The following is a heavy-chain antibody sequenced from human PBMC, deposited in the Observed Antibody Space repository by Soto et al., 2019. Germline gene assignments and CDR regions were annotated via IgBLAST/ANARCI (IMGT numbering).Heavy chain of an antibody. CDR1: GYTLTELS. V-gene: IGHV1-24*01. CDR2: FDPEDGET. CDR3: ATDGALLSVVAATIGWFDP. D-gene: IGHD2-15*01. J-gene: IGHJ5*02. Sequence: ASVKVSCKVSGYTLTELSMHWVRQAPGKGLEWMGGFDPEDGETIYAQKFQGRVTMTEDTSTDTAYMELSSLRSEDTAVYYCATDGALLSVVAATIGWFDPWGQGTLVTVSS.